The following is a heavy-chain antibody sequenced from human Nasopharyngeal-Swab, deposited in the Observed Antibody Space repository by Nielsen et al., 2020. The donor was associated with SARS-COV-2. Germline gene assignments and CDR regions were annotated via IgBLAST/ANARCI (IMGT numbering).Heavy chain of an antibody. J-gene: IGHJ4*02. Sequence: GGSLRLSCAASGFTFSSYAMSWVRQAPGKGLEWVSAISGSGDSTYYADSVKGRFTISRDNSKNTLYLQMNSLRAEDTAVYYCAKTLSRIAGPPNYFDYWGQGTLVTVSS. CDR3: AKTLSRIAGPPNYFDY. CDR2: ISGSGDST. D-gene: IGHD6-6*01. CDR1: GFTFSSYA. V-gene: IGHV3-23*01.